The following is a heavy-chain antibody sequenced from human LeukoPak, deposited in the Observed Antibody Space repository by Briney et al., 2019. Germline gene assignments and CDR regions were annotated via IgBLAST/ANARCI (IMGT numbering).Heavy chain of an antibody. V-gene: IGHV1-2*02. CDR3: ARDLGYCSGGSCPYFDY. CDR1: GYTFTSYD. J-gene: IGHJ4*02. Sequence: GASVKVSCKASGYTFTSYDINWVRQATGQELEWMGWINPNSGGTNYAQKFQGRVTMTRDTSISTAYMELSRLRSDDTAVYYCARDLGYCSGGSCPYFDYWGQGTLVTVSS. CDR2: INPNSGGT. D-gene: IGHD2-15*01.